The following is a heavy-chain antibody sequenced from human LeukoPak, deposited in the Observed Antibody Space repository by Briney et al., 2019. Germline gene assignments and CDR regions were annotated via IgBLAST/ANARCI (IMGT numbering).Heavy chain of an antibody. CDR3: AKVASGGHLDI. Sequence: SETLSLTCTVSGGSISSYYWTWIRQPPGKGLEWIGYIYHTGSSNYNPSLKSRVTMSVDTSKNQFSLKLNSVTAADTAMYHCAKVASGGHLDIWGQGTMVTVSS. V-gene: IGHV4-59*01. D-gene: IGHD3-16*01. CDR1: GGSISSYY. J-gene: IGHJ3*02. CDR2: IYHTGSS.